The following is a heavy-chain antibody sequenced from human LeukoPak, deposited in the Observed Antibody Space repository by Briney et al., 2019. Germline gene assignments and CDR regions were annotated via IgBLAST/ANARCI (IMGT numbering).Heavy chain of an antibody. CDR2: ISYDGSNK. J-gene: IGHJ6*02. V-gene: IGHV3-30-3*01. D-gene: IGHD3-22*01. Sequence: GRSLRLSCAASGFTFSSYAMHWVRQAPGKGLEWVAVISYDGSNKYYADSVKGRFTISRDNSKNTLYLQMNSLRAEDTAVYYCARVSDSSGFNYYYYGMDVWGQGTTVTVSS. CDR1: GFTFSSYA. CDR3: ARVSDSSGFNYYYYGMDV.